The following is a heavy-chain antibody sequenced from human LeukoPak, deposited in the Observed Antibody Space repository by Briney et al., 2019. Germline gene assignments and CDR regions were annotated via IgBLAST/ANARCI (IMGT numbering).Heavy chain of an antibody. CDR1: VDSISSEGYS. D-gene: IGHD2-15*01. J-gene: IGHJ6*02. V-gene: IGHV4-30-2*01. CDR2: IYHSGST. Sequence: SETLSLTCAVSVDSISSEGYSWSWIRQPPGKGLEWIGYIYHSGSTYYNPSLKSRVTISVDRSKNQFSPNLSSVTAADTAVYYCARETRYCGGGSCYSGMDVWGQGTTVTVSS. CDR3: ARETRYCGGGSCYSGMDV.